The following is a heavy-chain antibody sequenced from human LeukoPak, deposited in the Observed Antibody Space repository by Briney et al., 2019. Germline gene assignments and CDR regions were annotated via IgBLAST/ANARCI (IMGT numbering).Heavy chain of an antibody. D-gene: IGHD1-26*01. CDR2: INYSGSS. CDR1: GDSINNYY. V-gene: IGHV4-59*12. Sequence: SETLSLTCTVSGDSINNYYWSWIRQPPGKGLEWIGNINYSGSSNSNPSLKSRATISVDMSRKHFFLDLISVTAADTAVYYCARVLRLWELPDAFDIWGQGTMVTVSS. J-gene: IGHJ3*02. CDR3: ARVLRLWELPDAFDI.